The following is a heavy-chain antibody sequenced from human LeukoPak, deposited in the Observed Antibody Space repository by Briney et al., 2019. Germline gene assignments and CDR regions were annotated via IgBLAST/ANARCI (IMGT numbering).Heavy chain of an antibody. CDR2: IYPGDSDT. CDR1: GYTFNTYF. J-gene: IGHJ4*02. D-gene: IGHD3-22*01. CDR3: ARHPITRYYDSSGYSAGGPDY. Sequence: GESLKISCRGSGYTFNTYFIVWVRQMPGKGLGWMGIIYPGDSDTKYSPSFQGQVTISADRSSNTAYLQWSSLKASDTAICYCARHPITRYYDSSGYSAGGPDYWGQGTLVTVSS. V-gene: IGHV5-51*01.